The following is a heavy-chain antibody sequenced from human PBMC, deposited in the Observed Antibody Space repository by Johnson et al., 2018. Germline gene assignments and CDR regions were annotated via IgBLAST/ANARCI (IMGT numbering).Heavy chain of an antibody. D-gene: IGHD5-18*01. J-gene: IGHJ3*02. CDR3: ARWGYLDAFDI. CDR1: GVSISSYY. V-gene: IGHV4-59*01. Sequence: QEQLQESGPGLVKPSETLSLLCAVSGVSISSYYWSWIRQPPGKGLEWLGYSHYSGSTNYNPSLKSRVTISVDTSRNQFSLKLSSVTAADTAVYYCARWGYLDAFDICGQGTMVIVSS. CDR2: SHYSGST.